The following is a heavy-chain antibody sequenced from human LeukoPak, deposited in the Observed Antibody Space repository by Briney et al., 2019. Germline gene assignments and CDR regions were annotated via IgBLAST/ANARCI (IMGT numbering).Heavy chain of an antibody. D-gene: IGHD3-10*01. V-gene: IGHV3-53*01. Sequence: GGSLRLSCAASGFTISSNYLSWVRQAPGKGLEWVSVIYSGGTTYYADSVKGRFTISRDNSKNTLYLQMNSLRAEETAVYYCARGRGDVWGKGTTVTVSS. J-gene: IGHJ6*04. CDR2: IYSGGTT. CDR1: GFTISSNY. CDR3: ARGRGDV.